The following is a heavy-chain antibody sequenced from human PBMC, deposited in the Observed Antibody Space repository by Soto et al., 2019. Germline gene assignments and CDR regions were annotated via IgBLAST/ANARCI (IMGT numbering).Heavy chain of an antibody. CDR1: GLTVSSNY. CDR2: IYSGGST. D-gene: IGHD3-10*01. Sequence: EVQLVESGGGLVQPGGSLRLSCAASGLTVSSNYMSWVRQAPGKGLEWVSVIYSGGSTYYADSVKGRFTISRDNSKNTLYLQMNSLSAEDTAVYYCARYFYYYGSGTMGGYFDYWGQGTLVTVSS. J-gene: IGHJ4*02. CDR3: ARYFYYYGSGTMGGYFDY. V-gene: IGHV3-66*01.